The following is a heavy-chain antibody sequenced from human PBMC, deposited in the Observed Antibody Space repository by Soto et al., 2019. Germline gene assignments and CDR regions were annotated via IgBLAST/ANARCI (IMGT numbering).Heavy chain of an antibody. CDR1: GYIFTNYW. V-gene: IGHV5-51*01. CDR2: IYPGDSNP. D-gene: IGHD1-1*01. J-gene: IGHJ5*02. Sequence: XYSLKVSCQTSGYIFTNYWIGLVRQKPGNGLELMGIIYPGDSNPKYSPSFQGRVTISADKSISTAYLQLNSLKASDTAIYYCAKKIQANVDLNWFDQWGQGTLVTVSS. CDR3: AKKIQANVDLNWFDQ.